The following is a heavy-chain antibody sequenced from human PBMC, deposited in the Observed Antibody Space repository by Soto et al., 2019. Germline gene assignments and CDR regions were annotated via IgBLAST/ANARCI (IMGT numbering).Heavy chain of an antibody. D-gene: IGHD3-10*01. V-gene: IGHV4-59*01. CDR3: ARDRGRSTYYYYGMDV. J-gene: IGHJ6*02. CDR1: GGSISSYY. CDR2: IYYSGST. Sequence: PSETLSLTCTVSGGSISSYYWSWIRQPPGKGLEWIGYIYYSGSTNYNPSLKSRVTISVDTSKNQFSLKLSSVTAADTAVYYCARDRGRSTYYYYGMDVWGQGTKVTVYS.